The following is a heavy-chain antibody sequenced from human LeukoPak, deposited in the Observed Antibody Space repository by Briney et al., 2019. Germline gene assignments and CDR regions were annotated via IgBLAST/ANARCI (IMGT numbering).Heavy chain of an antibody. V-gene: IGHV3-23*01. D-gene: IGHD3-10*01. Sequence: PGGSLRLSCAASGFTFSSYAMSWVRQAPGKGLEWVSAISGSGGSTYYADSVRGRFTISRDNSKSTLSLQMNSLRAEDTAIYYCAKDRSGFGANDYWGQGTLVTVSS. CDR2: ISGSGGST. J-gene: IGHJ4*02. CDR1: GFTFSSYA. CDR3: AKDRSGFGANDY.